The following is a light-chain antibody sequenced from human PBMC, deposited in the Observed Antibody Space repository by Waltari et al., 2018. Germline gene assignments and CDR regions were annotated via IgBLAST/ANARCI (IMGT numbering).Light chain of an antibody. V-gene: IGKV1-39*01. Sequence: DIQMTQFPSSLSASLGGRVTITCRSSQSISRYLNWYQQKPGKAPKLLIYAAASLQSGVPSRFSGSGSGTDFTLTISSLQPEDFATYYCQQSAITPRTFGQGTKVEIK. CDR1: QSISRY. CDR2: AAA. CDR3: QQSAITPRT. J-gene: IGKJ1*01.